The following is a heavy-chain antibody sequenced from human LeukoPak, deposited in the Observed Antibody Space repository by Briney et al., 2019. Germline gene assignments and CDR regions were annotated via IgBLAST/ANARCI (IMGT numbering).Heavy chain of an antibody. CDR1: GYTFTSYD. CDR2: MNPNSGNT. V-gene: IGHV1-8*01. CDR3: ARVDFDWLSRSYYFDY. Sequence: GASVKVSCKASGYTFTSYDINWVRQATGQGLEWMGWMNPNSGNTGYAQKFQGRVTMTRNTSISTAYMELSSLGSEDTAVYYCARVDFDWLSRSYYFDYWGQGTLVTVSS. D-gene: IGHD3-9*01. J-gene: IGHJ4*02.